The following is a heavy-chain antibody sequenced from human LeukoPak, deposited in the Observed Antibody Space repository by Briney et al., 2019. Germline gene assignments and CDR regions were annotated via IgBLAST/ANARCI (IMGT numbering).Heavy chain of an antibody. CDR2: ISGSGIST. D-gene: IGHD2/OR15-2a*01. J-gene: IGHJ3*02. CDR1: GFTFSSSA. Sequence: GGSLRLSCAASGFTFSSSAMSWVRQAPGKGLEWVSVISGSGISTYYADSVKGRFTISRDNSKNTLYLQMNSLRAEDTAVYYCAKRDNNSGAFDIWGQGTMVTVSS. V-gene: IGHV3-23*01. CDR3: AKRDNNSGAFDI.